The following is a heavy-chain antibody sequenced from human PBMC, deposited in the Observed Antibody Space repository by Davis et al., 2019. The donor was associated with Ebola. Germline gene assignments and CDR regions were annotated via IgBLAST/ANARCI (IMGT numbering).Heavy chain of an antibody. CDR1: GDTVFGKNGA. J-gene: IGHJ6*04. CDR2: TYYNSKWYN. D-gene: IGHD5-18*01. Sequence: HSQTLSLTCAISGDTVFGKNGAWNWIRQSPSRGLEWLGRTYYNSKWYNDYAVSVRSRITINPDTSKNQFSLHLNSVTPEDTALYYCARGWLRGGLDVWGKGTTVTVSS. V-gene: IGHV6-1*01. CDR3: ARGWLRGGLDV.